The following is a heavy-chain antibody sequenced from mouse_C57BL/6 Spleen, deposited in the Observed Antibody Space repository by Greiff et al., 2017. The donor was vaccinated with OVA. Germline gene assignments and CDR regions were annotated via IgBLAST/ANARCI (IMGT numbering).Heavy chain of an antibody. CDR1: GYTFTSYW. J-gene: IGHJ3*01. Sequence: VQLQQPGAELVMPGASVKLSCKASGYTFTSYWMHWVKQRPGQGLEWIGEIDPSDSYTNYNQKLKGKSTLTVDKSSSTAYMQLSSLTSEDSAVYYCARRNYGSSTWFAYWGQGTLVTVSA. CDR3: ARRNYGSSTWFAY. D-gene: IGHD1-1*01. CDR2: IDPSDSYT. V-gene: IGHV1-69*01.